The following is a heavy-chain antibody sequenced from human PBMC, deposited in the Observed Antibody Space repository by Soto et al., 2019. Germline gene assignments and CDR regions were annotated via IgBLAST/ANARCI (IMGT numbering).Heavy chain of an antibody. CDR2: IDPSDSYT. Sequence: GESLKISCKGSGYSFTSYWISWVRQMPGKGLEWMGRIDPSDSYTNYSPSFQGHVTISADKSISTAYLQWSSLKASDTAMYYCARLRDYGGNYYYGMDVWGQETTVTVSS. J-gene: IGHJ6*02. V-gene: IGHV5-10-1*01. CDR3: ARLRDYGGNYYYGMDV. CDR1: GYSFTSYW. D-gene: IGHD4-17*01.